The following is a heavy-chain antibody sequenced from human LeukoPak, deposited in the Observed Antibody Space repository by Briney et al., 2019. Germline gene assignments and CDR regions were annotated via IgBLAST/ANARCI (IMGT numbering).Heavy chain of an antibody. Sequence: SETLSLTCAVYGGSFSGYYWSWIRQPPGKGLEWIGEINHSGSTNYNPSLKSRVTISVDTSKNQFSLKLSSVAAADTAVYYCARAQYYYGSGSYDSYYYYYGMDVWGQGTTVTVSS. CDR3: ARAQYYYGSGSYDSYYYYYGMDV. J-gene: IGHJ6*02. CDR2: INHSGST. V-gene: IGHV4-34*01. D-gene: IGHD3-10*01. CDR1: GGSFSGYY.